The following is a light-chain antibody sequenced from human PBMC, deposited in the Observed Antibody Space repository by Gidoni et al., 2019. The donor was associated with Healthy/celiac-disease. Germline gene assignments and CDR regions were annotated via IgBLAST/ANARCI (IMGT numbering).Light chain of an antibody. CDR2: EVS. CDR3: SSYAGSNNLV. J-gene: IGLJ2*01. V-gene: IGLV2-8*01. CDR1: SSDVGGYNY. Sequence: SALTQPPSASGSPGQSVTISCTGTSSDVGGYNYVSWYQQHPGKAPKLMIYEVSKRPPGVPDRFSGSKSGNTASLTVSGLQAEDEADYYCSSYAGSNNLVFGGGTKLTVL.